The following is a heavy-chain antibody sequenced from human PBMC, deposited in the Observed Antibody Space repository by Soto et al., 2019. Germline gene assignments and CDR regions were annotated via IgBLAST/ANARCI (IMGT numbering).Heavy chain of an antibody. CDR3: VHSHVLRWFGFDS. D-gene: IGHD3-10*01. J-gene: IGHJ4*02. CDR2: IYWDDVK. Sequence: QITLKESGPTLVEPTQTLTLTGTFSELSLSTSEVGLAWSLQPPGKALEWLALIYWDDVKRYSPSLKSRLTITKVTSNNQVVLTMTNMDPVDTATYYCVHSHVLRWFGFDSWGQGTLVTVPS. V-gene: IGHV2-5*02. CDR1: ELSLSTSEVG.